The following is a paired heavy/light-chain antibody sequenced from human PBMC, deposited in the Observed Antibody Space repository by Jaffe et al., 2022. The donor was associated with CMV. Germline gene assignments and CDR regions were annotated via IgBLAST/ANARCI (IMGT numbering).Light chain of an antibody. CDR1: NIGSKN. V-gene: IGLV3-9*01. CDR2: RDS. J-gene: IGLJ2*01. Sequence: SYELTQPLSVSVALGQTARITCGGNNIGSKNVHWYQQKPGQAPVLVIYRDSNRPSGIPERFSGSNSGNTATLTISRAQAGDEADYYCQVWDSSTAVFGGGTKLTVL. CDR3: QVWDSSTAV.
Heavy chain of an antibody. D-gene: IGHD1-1*01. CDR2: ISSSSSTI. V-gene: IGHV3-48*02. Sequence: EVQLVESGGGLVQPGGSLRLSCAASGFTFSSYSMNWVRQAPGKGLEWVSYISSSSSTIYYADSVKGRFTISRDNAKNSLYLQMNSLRDEDTAVYYCARGIPDGWNYYYYYGMDVWGQGTTVTVSS. J-gene: IGHJ6*02. CDR3: ARGIPDGWNYYYYYGMDV. CDR1: GFTFSSYS.